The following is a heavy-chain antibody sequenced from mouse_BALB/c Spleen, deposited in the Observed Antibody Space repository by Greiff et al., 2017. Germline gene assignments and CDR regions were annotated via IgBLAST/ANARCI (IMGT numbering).Heavy chain of an antibody. CDR1: GYTFTSYW. CDR3: ARAWAVFDY. D-gene: IGHD4-1*01. J-gene: IGHJ2*01. CDR2: IYPGDGDT. Sequence: VKLVESGAELARPGASVKLSCKASGYTFTSYWMQWVKQRPGQGLEWIGAIYPGDGDTRYTQKFKGKATLTADKSSSTAYMQLSSLASEDSAVYYCARAWAVFDYWGQGTTLTVSS. V-gene: IGHV1-87*01.